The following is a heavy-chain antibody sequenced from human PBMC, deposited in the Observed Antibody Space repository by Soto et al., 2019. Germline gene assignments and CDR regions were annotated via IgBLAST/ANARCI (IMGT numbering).Heavy chain of an antibody. J-gene: IGHJ6*02. Sequence: GSLRLSCAASGFTFSSYAMSWVRQAPGKGLEWVSAISGSGGSTYYADSVKGRFTISRDNSKNTLYLQMNSLRAEDTAVYYCAKDNARRHYDILTGYSSYYYYGMDVWGQGTTVTVSS. V-gene: IGHV3-23*01. D-gene: IGHD3-9*01. CDR1: GFTFSSYA. CDR3: AKDNARRHYDILTGYSSYYYYGMDV. CDR2: ISGSGGST.